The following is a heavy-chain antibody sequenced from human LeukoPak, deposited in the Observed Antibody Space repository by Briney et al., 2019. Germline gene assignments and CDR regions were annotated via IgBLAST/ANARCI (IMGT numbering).Heavy chain of an antibody. V-gene: IGHV1-2*04. CDR2: INPNSGGT. J-gene: IGHJ4*02. Sequence: GASVKVSCKASGYTFTSYDINWVRQAPGQGLEWMGWINPNSGGTNYAQKFQGWVTMTRDTSISTAYMELSRLRSDDTAVYYCARLERSQYYFDYWGQGTLVTVSS. CDR3: ARLERSQYYFDY. CDR1: GYTFTSYD.